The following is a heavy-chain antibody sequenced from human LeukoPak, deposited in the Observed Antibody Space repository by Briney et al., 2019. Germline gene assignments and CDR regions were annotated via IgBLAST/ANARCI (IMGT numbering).Heavy chain of an antibody. CDR3: AKTRRDGFKTSSDAFDI. V-gene: IGHV1-69*05. J-gene: IGHJ3*02. CDR1: GGTFSSYA. Sequence: ASVKVSCRASGGTFSSYAISWVRQAPGQGLEWMGGIIPIFGTANYAQKFQGRVTITTDESTSTAYMELSSLRSEDTAVYYCAKTRRDGFKTSSDAFDIWGQGTMVTVSS. CDR2: IIPIFGTA. D-gene: IGHD5-24*01.